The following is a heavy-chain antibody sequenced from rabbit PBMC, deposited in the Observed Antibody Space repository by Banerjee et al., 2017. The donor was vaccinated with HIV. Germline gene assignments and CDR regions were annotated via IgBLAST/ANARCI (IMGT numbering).Heavy chain of an antibody. CDR1: GFDFSGNA. D-gene: IGHD5-1*01. CDR3: ASGVYNFGDGFNL. V-gene: IGHV1S47*01. Sequence: QEQLVESGGGLVQPEGSLTLTCKASGFDFSGNAMCWVRQAPGKGPEWIACIRAGSGSTWYASWAKGRFTISKSTSLNTVTLQLNSLTGADTATYFCASGVYNFGDGFNLWGPGTLVTVS. J-gene: IGHJ4*01. CDR2: IRAGSGST.